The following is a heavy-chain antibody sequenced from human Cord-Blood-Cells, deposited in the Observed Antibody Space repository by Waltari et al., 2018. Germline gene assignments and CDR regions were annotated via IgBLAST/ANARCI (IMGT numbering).Heavy chain of an antibody. D-gene: IGHD6-19*01. CDR1: GFTFSSYA. CDR3: ARGNSPVADIFDY. V-gene: IGHV3-30-3*01. CDR2: RSFDGSNK. J-gene: IGHJ4*02. Sequence: QVQLVESGGGVVQPGRYLRLSCSASGFTFSSYAMHWYRQGPGKGLEGVAVRSFDGSNKDYADAVKGRFTISRDNSKNTLYLQMNSLRAEDTAVYYCARGNSPVADIFDYWGQGTLVTVSS.